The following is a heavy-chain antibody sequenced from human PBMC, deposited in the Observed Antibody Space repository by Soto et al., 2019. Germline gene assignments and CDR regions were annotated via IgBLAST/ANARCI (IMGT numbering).Heavy chain of an antibody. D-gene: IGHD2-15*01. J-gene: IGHJ6*03. CDR3: ARGDCVGGSCYSLAGSFYYYMDA. CDR1: GFTFSNYW. Sequence: EMQLVESGGGLVQPGGSLRLSCAASGFTFSNYWMYWVRQAPGKGLEWVSRINSDGSVSTYADSVKGRLTISRDNVKNTLYLQMDSLRAEDTAVYYCARGDCVGGSCYSLAGSFYYYMDAWGKGTTVTV. CDR2: INSDGSVS. V-gene: IGHV3-74*03.